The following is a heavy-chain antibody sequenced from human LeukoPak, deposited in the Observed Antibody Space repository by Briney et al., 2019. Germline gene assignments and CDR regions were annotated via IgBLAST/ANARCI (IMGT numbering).Heavy chain of an antibody. Sequence: GGSLRLSCAASGFTFSSYAMSWVRRAPGKGLERVSYISSSGSTIYYADSVKGRFTISRDNAKNSLYLQMNSLRAEDTAVYYCARVGGYCSGGLGCWYFDLWGRGTLVTASS. CDR2: ISSSGSTI. D-gene: IGHD2-15*01. J-gene: IGHJ2*01. CDR1: GFTFSSYA. V-gene: IGHV3-48*04. CDR3: ARVGGYCSGGLGCWYFDL.